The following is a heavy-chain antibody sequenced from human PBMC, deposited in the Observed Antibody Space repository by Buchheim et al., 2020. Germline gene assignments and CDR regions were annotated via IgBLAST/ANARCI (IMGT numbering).Heavy chain of an antibody. CDR2: IYHSGST. J-gene: IGHJ4*02. D-gene: IGHD3-10*02. CDR1: GYSISSGYY. V-gene: IGHV4-38-2*02. CDR3: ARGHLFGPNKYFDY. Sequence: QVQLQESGPGLVKPSETLSLTCTVSGYSISSGYYWGWIRQPPGKGLEWIGSIYHSGSTYYNPSLKSRVTLSVDTSKNQFSLKLSSVTAADTAVYYCARGHLFGPNKYFDYWGQGTL.